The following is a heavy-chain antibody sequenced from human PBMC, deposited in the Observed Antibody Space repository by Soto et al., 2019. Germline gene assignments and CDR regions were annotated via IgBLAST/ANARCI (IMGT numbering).Heavy chain of an antibody. CDR1: GDSVSSNSAA. V-gene: IGHV6-1*01. J-gene: IGHJ4*02. D-gene: IGHD1-26*01. Sequence: QVQLQQSGPGLVKPSQTLSVTCVISGDSVSSNSAAWNWIRQSPSRGLEWLGRTYYRSKWYSDYAASVERVITVNTDTPKNHFSLQLNSVTPEDTAVYYCARGEQYSGRIFDYWGQGTLVTVSS. CDR3: ARGEQYSGRIFDY. CDR2: TYYRSKWYS.